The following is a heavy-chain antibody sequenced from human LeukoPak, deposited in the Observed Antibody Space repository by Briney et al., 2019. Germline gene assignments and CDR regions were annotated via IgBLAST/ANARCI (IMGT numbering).Heavy chain of an antibody. J-gene: IGHJ6*03. CDR2: ISSSSSYI. CDR3: ARDRVTIFGVVRLDMDV. D-gene: IGHD3-3*01. CDR1: GFTFSSYS. V-gene: IGHV3-21*01. Sequence: GGSLRLSXAASGFTFSSYSMNWVRQAPGKGLEWVSSISSSSSYIYYADSVKGRFTISRDNAKNSLYLQMNSLRAEDTAVYYCARDRVTIFGVVRLDMDVWGKGTTVTVSS.